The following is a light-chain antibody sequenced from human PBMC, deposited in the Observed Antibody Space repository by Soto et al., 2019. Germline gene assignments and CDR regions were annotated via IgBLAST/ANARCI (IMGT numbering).Light chain of an antibody. CDR1: QGVSNW. Sequence: DIQMTQSPSSVSASVGDRVTITCRASQGVSNWLAWYQQKPSKAPKLLIYAASTLRSGVPSRFRGSGSGTEFTFTISSLQPEDFANYYCQQANSFPYTFGQGTKLEIK. V-gene: IGKV1-12*01. CDR3: QQANSFPYT. CDR2: AAS. J-gene: IGKJ2*01.